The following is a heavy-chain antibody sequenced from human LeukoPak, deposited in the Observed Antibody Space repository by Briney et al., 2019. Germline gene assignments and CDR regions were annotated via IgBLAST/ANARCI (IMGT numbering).Heavy chain of an antibody. CDR2: ISAYNGNT. Sequence: GASVKVFCNASGYTFTSYGISWVRQAPGQGLEWMGWISAYNGNTNYAQKLQGRVTMTTDTSTSTAYMELRSLRSDDTAVYYCARYVKDSSGWSKHYYYYMDVWGKGTTVTVSS. CDR1: GYTFTSYG. CDR3: ARYVKDSSGWSKHYYYYMDV. D-gene: IGHD6-19*01. J-gene: IGHJ6*03. V-gene: IGHV1-18*01.